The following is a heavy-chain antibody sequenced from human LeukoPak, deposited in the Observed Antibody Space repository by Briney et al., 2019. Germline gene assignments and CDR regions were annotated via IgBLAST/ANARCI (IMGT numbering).Heavy chain of an antibody. CDR2: ISWNSGSI. CDR1: GFTFDDYA. CDR3: VGYVGSHWHH. V-gene: IGHV3-9*01. Sequence: PGRSLRLSCAASGFTFDDYAMHWVRQAPGKGLEWVSGISWNSGSIGYADSVKGRFTISRDNAKNSLYLQMNSLRAEDTAVYYCVGYVGSHWHHWGQGTLVIVSA. J-gene: IGHJ5*02. D-gene: IGHD1-26*01.